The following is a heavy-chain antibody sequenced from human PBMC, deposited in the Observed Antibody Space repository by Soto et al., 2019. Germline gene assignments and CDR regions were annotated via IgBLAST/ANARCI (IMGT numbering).Heavy chain of an antibody. CDR3: ATSAGGGGY. Sequence: EVQLVESGGGLIQPGGSLRLSCAVSGFTVSNNYMSWVRQAPGKGLEGVSVIYSGGYTAYGDSVKGRLTISRDNSKNTLFLQMEALRPADTAVFFCATSAGGGGYWGQGTLVTVSS. D-gene: IGHD3-10*01. J-gene: IGHJ4*02. CDR2: IYSGGYT. CDR1: GFTVSNNY. V-gene: IGHV3-53*01.